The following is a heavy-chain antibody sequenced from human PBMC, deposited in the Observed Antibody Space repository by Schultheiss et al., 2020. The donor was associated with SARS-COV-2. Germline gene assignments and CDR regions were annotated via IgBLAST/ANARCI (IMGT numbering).Heavy chain of an antibody. CDR2: ISGSRSGT. D-gene: IGHD4-23*01. CDR1: GFTFSSYA. CDR3: ARGDYGGTFDY. V-gene: IGHV3-23*01. Sequence: GESLKISCAASGFTFSSYAMHWVRQAPGKGLEWVSIISGSRSGTYYADSVKGRFTISRDNSKNTLYLQMNSLRAEDTAVYYCARGDYGGTFDYWGQGTLVTVSS. J-gene: IGHJ4*02.